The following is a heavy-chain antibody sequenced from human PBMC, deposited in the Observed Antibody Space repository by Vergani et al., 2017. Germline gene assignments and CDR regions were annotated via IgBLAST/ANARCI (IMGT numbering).Heavy chain of an antibody. J-gene: IGHJ4*01. CDR2: IKSDGRT. D-gene: IGHD2-15*01. V-gene: IGHV3-66*02. CDR3: TRSECSGTTCYGHYFDL. Sequence: EVQLLESGGGLVQPGGSLRVSCSASGFRVTTSYMSWVRQAPGKGLEWVSVIKSDGRTSYAESVRGRFTISRDTSRNAVYLQMNILRVEDTGVYYCTRSECSGTTCYGHYFDLWGHGILVTVSS. CDR1: GFRVTTSY.